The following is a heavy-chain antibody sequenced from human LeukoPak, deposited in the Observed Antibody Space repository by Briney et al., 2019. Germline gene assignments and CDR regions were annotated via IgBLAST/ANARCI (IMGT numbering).Heavy chain of an antibody. D-gene: IGHD6-19*01. Sequence: PSETLSLTCTVSSGSISSYYWSWIRQPPGKGLEWIGYIYYSGSTNYNPSLKSRVTISVDTSKNQFSLKLSSVTAADTAVYYCARHPALYSSGWSWFDPWGQGTLVTVSS. CDR3: ARHPALYSSGWSWFDP. V-gene: IGHV4-59*08. CDR1: SGSISSYY. CDR2: IYYSGST. J-gene: IGHJ5*02.